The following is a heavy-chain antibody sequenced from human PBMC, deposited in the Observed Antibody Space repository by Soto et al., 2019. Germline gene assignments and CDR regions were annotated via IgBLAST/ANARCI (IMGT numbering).Heavy chain of an antibody. CDR2: ITSNSDHI. CDR3: ARDVGSVARNLLY. V-gene: IGHV3-9*01. D-gene: IGHD5-12*01. CDR1: GFTFDDYA. J-gene: IGHJ4*02. Sequence: VQLVESGGGLVQPGRSLRLSCAFSGFTFDDYAMHWVRQTPGKGLEWVSSITSNSDHIGYADSLKGRFTISRDNAKNSLYLQIHSLRVDDTALYYCARDVGSVARNLLYWGQGTLVTVSS.